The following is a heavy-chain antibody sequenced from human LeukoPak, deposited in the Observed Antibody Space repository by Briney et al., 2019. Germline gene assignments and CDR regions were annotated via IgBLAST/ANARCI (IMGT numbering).Heavy chain of an antibody. V-gene: IGHV3-74*01. CDR2: INSDGSST. J-gene: IGHJ6*02. Sequence: PGGSLRLSCEASGFTFSAYAMTWVRQAPGKGLVWVSRINSDGSSTTYADSVKGRFTISRDNAKNTLYLQMNSLRAEDTAVYYCARKIIGSGLSHGMDVWGQGTTVTVS. D-gene: IGHD6-25*01. CDR3: ARKIIGSGLSHGMDV. CDR1: GFTFSAYA.